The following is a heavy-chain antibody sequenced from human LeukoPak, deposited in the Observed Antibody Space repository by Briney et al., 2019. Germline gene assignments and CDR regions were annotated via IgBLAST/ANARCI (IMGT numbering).Heavy chain of an antibody. V-gene: IGHV3-74*01. D-gene: IGHD1-26*01. J-gene: IGHJ4*02. Sequence: GGSLRLSCAASGFSFSSSWMHWVRQVPGKGLEWVSRINDDETSTTYAESVKGRFTISRDNAKNTLFLQMNSLRAEDTAVYYCAATGSGSYYDYWGQGTLVTVSS. CDR2: INDDETST. CDR3: AATGSGSYYDY. CDR1: GFSFSSSW.